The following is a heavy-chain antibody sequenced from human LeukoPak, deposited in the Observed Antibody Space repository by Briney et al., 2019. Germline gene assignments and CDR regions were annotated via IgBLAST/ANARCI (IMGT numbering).Heavy chain of an antibody. D-gene: IGHD3-3*01. J-gene: IGHJ6*03. Sequence: SETLSLTCTVSGGSISSSSYYWGWIRQPPGKGLEWIGSIYYSGSTHYNPSLKSRVTISVGTSKNQFSLKLSSVTAADTAVYYCARMGYYDFWSGYYSYYYYMDVWGKGTTVTVSS. CDR2: IYYSGST. V-gene: IGHV4-39*07. CDR1: GGSISSSSYY. CDR3: ARMGYYDFWSGYYSYYYYMDV.